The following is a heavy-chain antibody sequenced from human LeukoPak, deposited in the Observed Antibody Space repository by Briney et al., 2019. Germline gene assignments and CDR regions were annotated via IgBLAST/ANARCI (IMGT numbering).Heavy chain of an antibody. J-gene: IGHJ4*02. CDR1: GFTFSDYT. CDR2: ISSSSNAI. Sequence: GGSLRLSCAASGFTFSDYTMNWVRQAPGKGLEWVSYISSSSNAIYYADSVKGRFTISRDNAKNSLYLQMNSLRAEDTALYYCAKVDYDSSGYPHFDYWGQGTLVTVSS. D-gene: IGHD3-22*01. V-gene: IGHV3-48*01. CDR3: AKVDYDSSGYPHFDY.